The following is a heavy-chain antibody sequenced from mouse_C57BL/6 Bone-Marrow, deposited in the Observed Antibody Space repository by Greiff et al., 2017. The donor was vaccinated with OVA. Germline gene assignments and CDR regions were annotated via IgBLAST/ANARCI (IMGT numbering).Heavy chain of an antibody. CDR1: GFTFSDAW. Sequence: LQQSGGGLVQPGGSMKLSCAASGFTFSDAWMDWVRQSPEQGLEWVAEIRNKANNPATYYAESVKGRFTISRDESKSSVYLQMSSLRAEDTGVYYCARKYGQAWFAYWGQGTLVTVSA. J-gene: IGHJ3*01. V-gene: IGHV6-6*01. CDR2: IRNKANNPAT. CDR3: ARKYGQAWFAY. D-gene: IGHD2-10*02.